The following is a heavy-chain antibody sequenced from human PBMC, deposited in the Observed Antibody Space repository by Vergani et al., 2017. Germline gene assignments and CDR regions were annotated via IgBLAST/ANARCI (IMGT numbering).Heavy chain of an antibody. CDR1: GFTFSSYG. J-gene: IGHJ6*02. V-gene: IGHV3-30*18. CDR2: ISYDGSNK. Sequence: QVQLVESGGGVVQPGRSLRLSCAASGFTFSSYGMHWVRQAPGKGLEWVAVISYDGSNKYYADSVKGLFTISRDNSKNTLYLQMNSLRAEDTDVYYCAKVVYDSSGYYYYYGMDVWGQGTTVTVSS. D-gene: IGHD3-22*01. CDR3: AKVVYDSSGYYYYYGMDV.